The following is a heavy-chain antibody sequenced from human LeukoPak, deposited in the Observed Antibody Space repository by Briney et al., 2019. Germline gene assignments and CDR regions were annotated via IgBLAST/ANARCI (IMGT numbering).Heavy chain of an antibody. CDR1: GLPLTIYS. CDR2: ISSRGCNT. D-gene: IGHD6-6*01. Sequence: PGVPLTLLCTPSGLPLTIYSMPCLPRSPGRGVEGVSIISSRGCNTLCAESVKGLFTISRDSSKNTVYLQMNSLRPDDTAVYYCAKSSWPRFEDWGQGPLVTVS. V-gene: IGHV3-23*01. J-gene: IGHJ4*02. CDR3: AKSSWPRFED.